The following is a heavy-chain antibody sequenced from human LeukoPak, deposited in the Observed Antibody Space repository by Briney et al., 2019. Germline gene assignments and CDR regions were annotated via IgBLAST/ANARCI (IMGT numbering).Heavy chain of an antibody. D-gene: IGHD3-9*01. V-gene: IGHV3-20*04. J-gene: IGHJ6*02. CDR1: GFTFSSFG. CDR3: ARSYYVILTGYYKGYYYYGMDV. Sequence: PGRSLRLSCAASGFTFSSFGMHWVRQAPGKGLEWVSGINWNGGSTGYADSVKGRFTISRDNAKNSLYLQMNSLRAEDTALYYCARSYYVILTGYYKGYYYYGMDVWGQGTTVTVSS. CDR2: INWNGGST.